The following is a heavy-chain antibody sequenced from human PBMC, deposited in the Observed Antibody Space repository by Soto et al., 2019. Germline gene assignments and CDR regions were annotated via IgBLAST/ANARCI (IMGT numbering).Heavy chain of an antibody. CDR3: ARELDSSSWYGNYYYYGMDV. Sequence: PGGSLRLSCAASGFTFSSYWMHWVRQAPGKGLVWVSRINSDGSSTSYADSVKGRFTISRDNAKNTLYLQMNSLRAEDTAVYYCARELDSSSWYGNYYYYGMDVWGQGTTVTVS. D-gene: IGHD6-13*01. CDR2: INSDGSST. J-gene: IGHJ6*02. V-gene: IGHV3-74*01. CDR1: GFTFSSYW.